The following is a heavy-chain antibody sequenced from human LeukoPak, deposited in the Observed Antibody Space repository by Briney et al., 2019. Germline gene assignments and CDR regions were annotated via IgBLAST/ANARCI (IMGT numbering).Heavy chain of an antibody. CDR2: ISYDGSNK. Sequence: GGSLRLSCAASGFTFSNYGMYWVRQAPGKGLEWVAVISYDGSNKYYADSVKGRFTISRDNSKNTLYLQMNSLRAEDTAVYYCAKVGRYYYDSSGYFDYWGQGTLVTVSS. V-gene: IGHV3-30*18. CDR3: AKVGRYYYDSSGYFDY. J-gene: IGHJ4*02. CDR1: GFTFSNYG. D-gene: IGHD3-22*01.